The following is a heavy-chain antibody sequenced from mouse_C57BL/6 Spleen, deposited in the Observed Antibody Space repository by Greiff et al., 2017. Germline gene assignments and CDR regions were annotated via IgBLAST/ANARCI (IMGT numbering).Heavy chain of an antibody. D-gene: IGHD2-2*01. CDR1: GYSITSGYY. CDR2: ISYDGSN. CDR3: ARESLVTPHYFDY. J-gene: IGHJ2*01. V-gene: IGHV3-6*01. Sequence: EVKLQESGPGLVKPSQSLSLTCSVTGYSITSGYYWNWIRQFPGNKLEWMGYISYDGSNNYNPSLKNRISITRDTSKNQFFLKLNSVTTEDTATYYCARESLVTPHYFDYWGQGTTLTVSS.